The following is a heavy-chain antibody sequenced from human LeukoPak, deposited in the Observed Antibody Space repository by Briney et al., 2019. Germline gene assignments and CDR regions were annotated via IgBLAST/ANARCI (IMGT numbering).Heavy chain of an antibody. CDR2: IKSKTNMYAT. CDR3: TRGGDSDY. V-gene: IGHV3-73*01. Sequence: GGSLRLSCAASGFTFSGSTVHWVRQASGKGLEGVGRIKSKTNMYATAYAASVKGRFTISRDDSKNTAYLQMNSLKTEDTAVYYCTRGGDSDYWGQGTLVTVSS. J-gene: IGHJ4*02. CDR1: GFTFSGST. D-gene: IGHD2-21*02.